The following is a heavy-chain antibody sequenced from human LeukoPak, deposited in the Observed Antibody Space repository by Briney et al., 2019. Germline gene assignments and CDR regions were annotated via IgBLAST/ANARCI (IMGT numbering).Heavy chain of an antibody. Sequence: GGSLRLSCAASGFTFSNYWMSWVRQAPGKGLEWVANIKQDGSEKYYVDSVKGRFIISRDNAKNSLWLQMNSLRAEDTAVYYCTRPVLRYFVGLLHPYAFDIWGQGTRVTVSS. D-gene: IGHD3-9*01. CDR1: GFTFSNYW. J-gene: IGHJ3*02. V-gene: IGHV3-7*03. CDR3: TRPVLRYFVGLLHPYAFDI. CDR2: IKQDGSEK.